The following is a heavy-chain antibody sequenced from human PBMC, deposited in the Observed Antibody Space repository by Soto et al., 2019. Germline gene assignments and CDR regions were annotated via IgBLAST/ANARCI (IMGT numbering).Heavy chain of an antibody. CDR1: GGAIISGGYS. CDR3: ARRRSGSYSDF. J-gene: IGHJ4*03. CDR2: ISYSGST. Sequence: AETLSLTCTVSGGAIISGGYSWCGIRQPPGRALEWIGTISYSGSTSYNPSLKSRVTIFIDTSKNQFALNLKSVTAADTAVYYCARRRSGSYSDFWGQGTMVTVSS. D-gene: IGHD1-26*01. V-gene: IGHV4-39*01.